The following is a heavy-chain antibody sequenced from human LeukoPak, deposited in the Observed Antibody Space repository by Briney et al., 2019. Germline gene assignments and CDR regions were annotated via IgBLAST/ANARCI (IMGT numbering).Heavy chain of an antibody. D-gene: IGHD3-9*01. J-gene: IGHJ4*01. V-gene: IGHV3-33*01. CDR1: GFTFNSYG. CDR3: ARGEYDILTGYIDH. CDR2: IWYEGSNK. Sequence: GGSLRLSCAASGFTFNSYGMHWVRQGPGKRLEWVAVIWYEGSNKHYADSVRGRFTISRDNSKNMLYLQMNSLRVEDTAVYFCARGEYDILTGYIDHWGHGTLVTVSS.